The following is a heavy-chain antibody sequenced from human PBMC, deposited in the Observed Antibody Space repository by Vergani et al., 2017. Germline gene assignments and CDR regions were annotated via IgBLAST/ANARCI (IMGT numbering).Heavy chain of an antibody. V-gene: IGHV3-21*01. J-gene: IGHJ6*02. D-gene: IGHD1-26*01. CDR3: ARVSGMEGMDV. CDR2: ISSSSSYI. CDR1: GFTFSSYS. Sequence: EVQLVESGGGLVKPGGSLRLSCAASGFTFSSYSMNWVRQAPGKGLEWVSSISSSSSYIYYADSVKGRFTISRDNAKNSLSLQMNSLRAEDTAVYYCARVSGMEGMDVWGQGTTVTVSS.